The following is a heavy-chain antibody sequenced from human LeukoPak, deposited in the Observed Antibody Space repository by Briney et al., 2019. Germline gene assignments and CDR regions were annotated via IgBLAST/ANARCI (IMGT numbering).Heavy chain of an antibody. Sequence: SETLSLTCTVSGGSISSSSYYWGWIRQPPGKGLEWIGSIYYSGSTYYNPSLKSRVIISVDTSKNQFSLKLSSVTAADTAVYYCARLVGGWYHCFDYWGQGTLVTVSS. CDR2: IYYSGST. V-gene: IGHV4-39*01. CDR3: ARLVGGWYHCFDY. J-gene: IGHJ4*02. CDR1: GGSISSSSYY. D-gene: IGHD6-19*01.